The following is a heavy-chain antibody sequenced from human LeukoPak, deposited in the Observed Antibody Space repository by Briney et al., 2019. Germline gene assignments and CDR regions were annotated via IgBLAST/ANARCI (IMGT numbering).Heavy chain of an antibody. Sequence: PSDTLSLTCTVSGGSISSYYWSWIRQPPGKGLEWVGYIYYGGCTNYNPSLKSRVTISVDTSKNQFSLKLSSVTAADTAVYYCARGRRYFDWLLYHRFWFDPWGQGTLVTVSS. CDR3: ARGRRYFDWLLYHRFWFDP. D-gene: IGHD3-9*01. CDR1: GGSISSYY. V-gene: IGHV4-59*07. J-gene: IGHJ5*02. CDR2: IYYGGCT.